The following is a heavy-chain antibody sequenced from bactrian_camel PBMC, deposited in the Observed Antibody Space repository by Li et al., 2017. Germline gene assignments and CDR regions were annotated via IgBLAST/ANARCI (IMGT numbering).Heavy chain of an antibody. CDR3: AYQWLGVQGAY. D-gene: IGHD5*01. CDR2: MISTGGRT. Sequence: VQLVESGEDLVRPGGSLRIAWAASGFPFSTYGYDIHWVRQAPGKGLEWVSVMISTGGRTYYADSVKGRFTISRDSAKNMVYLDTNSMKSEDTALYYCAYQWLGVQGAYWGQGTQVTVS. J-gene: IGHJ4*01. CDR1: GFPFSTYGYD. V-gene: IGHV3S40*01.